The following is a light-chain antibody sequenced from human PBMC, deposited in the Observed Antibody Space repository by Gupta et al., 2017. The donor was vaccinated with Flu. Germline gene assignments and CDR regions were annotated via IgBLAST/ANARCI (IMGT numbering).Light chain of an antibody. CDR2: GDN. V-gene: IGLV1-44*01. Sequence: QSVLTPPPSPSGTPGQRVTISCSGSSSNIGSNTVAWYQQLPGTAPKLLIYGDNQRPSGVPDRFSGSKSGTSASLAISGLQSEDEVDYYCAAWDDSLNGWVFGGGTKLTVL. CDR3: AAWDDSLNGWV. CDR1: SSNIGSNT. J-gene: IGLJ3*02.